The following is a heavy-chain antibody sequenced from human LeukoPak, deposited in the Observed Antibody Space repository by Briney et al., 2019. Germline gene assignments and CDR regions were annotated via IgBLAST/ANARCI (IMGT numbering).Heavy chain of an antibody. CDR1: GFTFSSYW. D-gene: IGHD2-2*01. Sequence: GGSLRLSCAASGFTFSSYWMSWVRQAPGKGLEWVANIKQDGSEKYYVDSVKGRFTISRDNAKNSLYLQMSSLRAEDTAVYYCARDDCSSISCYHNWFDPWGQGTLVTVSS. CDR2: IKQDGSEK. J-gene: IGHJ5*02. CDR3: ARDDCSSISCYHNWFDP. V-gene: IGHV3-7*01.